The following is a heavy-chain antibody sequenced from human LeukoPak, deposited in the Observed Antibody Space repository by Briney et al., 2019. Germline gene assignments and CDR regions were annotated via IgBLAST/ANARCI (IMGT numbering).Heavy chain of an antibody. V-gene: IGHV7-4-1*02. CDR1: GYTFTSYA. D-gene: IGHD3-10*01. CDR3: ATDLWFGELNDAGP. CDR2: INTNTGNP. Sequence: ASVKVSCKASGYTFTSYAMNWVRQAPGQGLEWMGWINTNTGNPTYAQGFTGRFVFSLDTSVSTAYLQISSLKAEDTAVYYCATDLWFGELNDAGPWGQGTLVTVSS. J-gene: IGHJ5*02.